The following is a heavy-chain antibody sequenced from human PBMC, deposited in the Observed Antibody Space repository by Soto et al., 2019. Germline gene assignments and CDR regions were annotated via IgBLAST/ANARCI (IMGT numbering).Heavy chain of an antibody. V-gene: IGHV1-8*02. Sequence: ASVKVSCKASGYTFTSYDINWVRQATGQGLEWMGWMNPNSGNTGYAQKFQGRVTMTRNTSISTAYMELSSLRSEDTAVYYCARVLLEFRDAFDIWGQGTMVTVSS. CDR3: ARVLLEFRDAFDI. CDR2: MNPNSGNT. CDR1: GYTFTSYD. J-gene: IGHJ3*02. D-gene: IGHD1-1*01.